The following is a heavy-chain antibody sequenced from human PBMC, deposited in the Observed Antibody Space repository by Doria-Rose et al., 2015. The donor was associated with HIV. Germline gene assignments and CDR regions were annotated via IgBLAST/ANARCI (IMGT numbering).Heavy chain of an antibody. V-gene: IGHV3-9*01. D-gene: IGHD6-13*01. CDR2: ISWNSAKI. CDR1: GFIFDDYA. J-gene: IGHJ4*02. CDR3: VKDMKYSSTLYYFHY. Sequence: ASGFIFDDYAMHWVRQAPGKGLEWLSGISWNSAKIDYADSVKGRFTISRDNAENSLYLQMNSLRVEDSALYYCVKDMKYSSTLYYFHYWGQGTLVTVSS.